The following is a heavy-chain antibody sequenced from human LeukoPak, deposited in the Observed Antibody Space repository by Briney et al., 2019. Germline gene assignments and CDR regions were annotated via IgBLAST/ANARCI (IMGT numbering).Heavy chain of an antibody. D-gene: IGHD2-8*01. CDR3: ARGQYCTNGVCRDFDY. CDR1: GYTFTSYG. Sequence: ASVKVSCKASGYTFTSYGISWVRQAPGQGLGWMGWISAYNGNTNYAQKLQGRVTMTTDTSTSTAYMELRSLRSDDTAVYYCARGQYCTNGVCRDFDYWGQGTLVTVSS. V-gene: IGHV1-18*01. J-gene: IGHJ4*02. CDR2: ISAYNGNT.